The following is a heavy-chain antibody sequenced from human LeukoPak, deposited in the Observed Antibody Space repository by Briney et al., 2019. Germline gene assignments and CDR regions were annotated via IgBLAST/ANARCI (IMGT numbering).Heavy chain of an antibody. CDR3: ARKRGNRGYYFGSSGYFDY. CDR2: INHSGST. V-gene: IGHV4-34*01. J-gene: IGHJ4*02. CDR1: GGSFSGYY. D-gene: IGHD3-22*01. Sequence: PSETLSLTCAVYGGSFSGYYWSWTRQPPGKGLEWIGEINHSGSTNYNPSLKSRVTISVDTSKNQFSLKLSSVTAADTAVYYYARKRGNRGYYFGSSGYFDYWGQGTLVTVSS.